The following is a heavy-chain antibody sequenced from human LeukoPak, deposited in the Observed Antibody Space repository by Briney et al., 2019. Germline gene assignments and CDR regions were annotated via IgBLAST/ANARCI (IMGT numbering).Heavy chain of an antibody. CDR2: IYSGGST. V-gene: IGHV3-53*01. CDR3: AGDYDYVWGSYRHGAFDI. Sequence: AGGSLRLSCAASGFTVSSNYMSWVRQAPGKGLEWVSVIYSGGSTYYADSAKGRFTISRDNSKNTLYLQMNSLRAEDTAVYYCAGDYDYVWGSYRHGAFDIWGQGTMVTVSS. D-gene: IGHD3-16*01. J-gene: IGHJ3*02. CDR1: GFTVSSNY.